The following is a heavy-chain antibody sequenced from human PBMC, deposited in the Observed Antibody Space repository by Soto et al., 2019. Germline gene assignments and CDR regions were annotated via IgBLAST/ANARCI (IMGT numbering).Heavy chain of an antibody. Sequence: SETLSLTCAVYGGSFSGYYWSWIRQPPGKGLEWIGEIXXSGSTNYNPSLKSRFTISVDTSKNQFSLKLSSVTAADTAVYYCARGLRMYYDFWSGYYKNWFDPWGQGTLVTVSS. V-gene: IGHV4-34*01. CDR1: GGSFSGYY. CDR3: ARGLRMYYDFWSGYYKNWFDP. J-gene: IGHJ5*02. D-gene: IGHD3-3*01. CDR2: IXXSGST.